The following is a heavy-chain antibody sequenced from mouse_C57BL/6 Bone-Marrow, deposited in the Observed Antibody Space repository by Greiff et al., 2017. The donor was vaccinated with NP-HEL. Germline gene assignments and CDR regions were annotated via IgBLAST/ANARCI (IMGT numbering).Heavy chain of an antibody. CDR2: IRNKASGYTT. Sequence: EVKLVESGGGLVQPGGSLSLSCAASGFTFPDYYMNWVRQPPGKALAWLGFIRNKASGYTTDYSSSVKGRFTISRDNSQSIVYLQMNALRAEDSATYYCARSIYYDYADDPFYAMDYWGQGTSVTVSS. CDR1: GFTFPDYY. V-gene: IGHV7-3*01. J-gene: IGHJ4*01. D-gene: IGHD2-4*01. CDR3: ARSIYYDYADDPFYAMDY.